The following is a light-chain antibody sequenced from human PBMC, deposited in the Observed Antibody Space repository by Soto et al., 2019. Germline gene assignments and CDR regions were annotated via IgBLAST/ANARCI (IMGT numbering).Light chain of an antibody. CDR1: SGHSSYA. Sequence: QPVLTQSPSASASLGASVKLTCTLRSGHSSYAIAWHQQQPQKGPRFLTKVNSDGSHSKGDGIPDRFSGSSSGAERYLTISSLQSEDEADYYCQTWGTGIWVFGGGTKLTVL. CDR3: QTWGTGIWV. CDR2: VNSDGSH. J-gene: IGLJ3*02. V-gene: IGLV4-69*01.